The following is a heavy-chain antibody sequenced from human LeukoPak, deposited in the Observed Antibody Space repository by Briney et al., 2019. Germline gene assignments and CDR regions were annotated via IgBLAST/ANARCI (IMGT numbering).Heavy chain of an antibody. Sequence: EASVKVSCMASRYTFTSYYIHWVRQAPGQGLEWMGIINPSGGTTFYAQRFQGTVTMTRDTSTATVYMEVSSLRSEDTAVYYCARGSADSYYGMDVWGQGTTVTVSS. J-gene: IGHJ6*02. CDR1: RYTFTSYY. V-gene: IGHV1-46*01. CDR3: ARGSADSYYGMDV. CDR2: INPSGGTT.